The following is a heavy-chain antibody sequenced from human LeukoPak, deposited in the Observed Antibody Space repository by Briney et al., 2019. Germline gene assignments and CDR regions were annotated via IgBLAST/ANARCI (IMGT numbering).Heavy chain of an antibody. CDR1: GYTFTSYD. Sequence: ASVKVSCKASGYTFTSYDINWVRQATGQGLEWMGWMNPNSGNTGYAQKFQGRVTMTRNTSISTAYMELSSLRSEDTAVYYCASQGDGTYYYDSSGYYLWGQGTLVTVSS. J-gene: IGHJ4*02. CDR2: MNPNSGNT. D-gene: IGHD3-22*01. CDR3: ASQGDGTYYYDSSGYYL. V-gene: IGHV1-8*01.